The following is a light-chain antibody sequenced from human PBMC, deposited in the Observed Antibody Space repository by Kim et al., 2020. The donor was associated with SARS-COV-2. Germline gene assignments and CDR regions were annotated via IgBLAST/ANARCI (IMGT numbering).Light chain of an antibody. CDR2: AAS. V-gene: IGKV1-27*01. CDR1: QGISND. Sequence: DSQMTQSPSSLSASVGDRVTITCRASQGISNDLAWYQQKPGKAPKLLIHAASALQSGVPSRFSGSGSGTDFTLTITRLQPEDFATYYCQKYNSAPWTFGQGTKVDIK. CDR3: QKYNSAPWT. J-gene: IGKJ1*01.